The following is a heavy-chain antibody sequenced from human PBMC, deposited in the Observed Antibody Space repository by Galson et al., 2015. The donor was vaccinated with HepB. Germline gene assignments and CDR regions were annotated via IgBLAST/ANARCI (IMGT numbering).Heavy chain of an antibody. CDR3: AKDRWYSTSWYFDS. D-gene: IGHD6-13*01. J-gene: IGHJ4*02. CDR2: ISGSGDTT. V-gene: IGHV3-23*01. Sequence: SLRLSCAASGFAFSSYAMTWVRQAPGKGLEWVSAISGSGDTTYYAGSVKGRFTISRDNSKNTLYVQMNSLRAEDTAVYFCAKDRWYSTSWYFDSWGQGTLVTVSS. CDR1: GFAFSSYA.